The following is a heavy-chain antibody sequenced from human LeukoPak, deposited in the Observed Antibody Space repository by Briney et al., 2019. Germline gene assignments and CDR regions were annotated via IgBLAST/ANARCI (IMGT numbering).Heavy chain of an antibody. V-gene: IGHV4-59*01. D-gene: IGHD3-22*01. CDR3: ARVAGYMIEDYFDY. J-gene: IGHJ4*02. CDR1: GGSISSYY. Sequence: SETLSLTCTVSGGSISSYYWSWIRQPPGKGLEWIGYIYYSGSTNYSPSLRSRVTISVDTTKNEFSLKLRSVTAADTAEYYCARVAGYMIEDYFDYWGQGTLVTVSS. CDR2: IYYSGST.